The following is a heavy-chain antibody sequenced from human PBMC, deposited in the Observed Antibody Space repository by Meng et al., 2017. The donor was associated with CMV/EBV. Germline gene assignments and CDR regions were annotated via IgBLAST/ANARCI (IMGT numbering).Heavy chain of an antibody. Sequence: SETLSLTCTVSGGSISSSSYYWGWIRQPPGTGLEWIGSIYYSGSTYYNPSLKSRVTISVDTSKNQFSLKLSSVTAADTAVYYCARGHGGIFGVVIGGDWFDPWGQGTLVTVSS. J-gene: IGHJ5*02. CDR2: IYYSGST. CDR3: ARGHGGIFGVVIGGDWFDP. CDR1: GGSISSSSYY. D-gene: IGHD3-3*01. V-gene: IGHV4-39*07.